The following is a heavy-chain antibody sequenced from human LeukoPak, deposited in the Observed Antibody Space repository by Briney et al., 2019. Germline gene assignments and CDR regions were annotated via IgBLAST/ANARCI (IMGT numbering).Heavy chain of an antibody. D-gene: IGHD1-26*01. CDR3: AKVGGNNWFDS. CDR1: GFTFSRHS. J-gene: IGHJ5*01. V-gene: IGHV3-21*04. Sequence: AGGSLRLSCAGSGFTFSRHSMNWVRQAPGKGLEWVSSISTSSSYIYYGDSVKGRFTISRDNSKNTLYLQMNSLRAEDTAVYYCAKVGGNNWFDSWGQGTLVTVSS. CDR2: ISTSSSYI.